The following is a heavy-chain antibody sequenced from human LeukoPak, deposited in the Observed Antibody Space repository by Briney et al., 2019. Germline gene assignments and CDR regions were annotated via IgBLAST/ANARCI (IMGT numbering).Heavy chain of an antibody. J-gene: IGHJ4*02. V-gene: IGHV5-51*01. Sequence: GESLKISCKGSGYSFTSYWIGWVRQMPGKGLEWMGIIYPGDSDTRYSPSFQGQVTISADKSISTAYLQWSSLKASDTAMYYCARRTYCGGDCYLPFDYWGQGTPVTVSS. D-gene: IGHD2-21*01. CDR1: GYSFTSYW. CDR3: ARRTYCGGDCYLPFDY. CDR2: IYPGDSDT.